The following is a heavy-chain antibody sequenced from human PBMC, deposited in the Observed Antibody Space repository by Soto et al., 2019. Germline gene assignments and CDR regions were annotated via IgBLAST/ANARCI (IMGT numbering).Heavy chain of an antibody. CDR3: ARGSYGDY. J-gene: IGHJ4*02. CDR1: GYTFPSYG. Sequence: QVHLVQSGAEVKKPGASVKVSCKASGYTFPSYGITWVRQAPGQGLEWMGWISAHNGNTDYAQKLKGRVIVTRDTSTSTAYMELRRLISDDSAVDYCARGSYGDYWGQGALVTVSS. V-gene: IGHV1-18*01. CDR2: ISAHNGNT. D-gene: IGHD1-26*01.